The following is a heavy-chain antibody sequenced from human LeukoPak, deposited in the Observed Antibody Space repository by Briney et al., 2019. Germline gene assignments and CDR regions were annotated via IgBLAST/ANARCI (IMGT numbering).Heavy chain of an antibody. J-gene: IGHJ4*02. Sequence: ASVTVSCKASGYTFTIYYMHWVRQAPGQGLEWMGIINPSGGSTSYAQKFQGRVTMTRDTSTSTVYMELSSLRSEDTAVYYCARVPYSREYDYWGQGTLVTVSS. V-gene: IGHV1-46*01. CDR3: ARVPYSREYDY. CDR2: INPSGGST. CDR1: GYTFTIYY. D-gene: IGHD3-22*01.